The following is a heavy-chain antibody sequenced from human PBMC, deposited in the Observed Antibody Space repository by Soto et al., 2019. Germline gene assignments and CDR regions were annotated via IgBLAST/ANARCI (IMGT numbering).Heavy chain of an antibody. CDR3: ASPQYYDYVWGSTGGAFDI. J-gene: IGHJ3*02. Sequence: LRLSFAASGFTFSSYAMHWVRQAPGKGLEWVAVISYDGSNKYYADSVKGRFTISRDNSKNTLYLQMNSLRAEDTAVYYCASPQYYDYVWGSTGGAFDIWGQGTMVTVSS. CDR2: ISYDGSNK. D-gene: IGHD3-16*01. V-gene: IGHV3-30-3*01. CDR1: GFTFSSYA.